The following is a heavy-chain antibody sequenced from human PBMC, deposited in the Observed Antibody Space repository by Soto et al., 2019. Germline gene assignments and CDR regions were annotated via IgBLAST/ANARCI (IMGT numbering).Heavy chain of an antibody. CDR3: AAAFRYSLSAWTGIVGATPPGYGMDV. V-gene: IGHV1-58*01. J-gene: IGHJ6*02. Sequence: ASVKVSCKASGFTFTSSAVQWVRQARGQRLEWIGWIVVGSGNTNYAQKYQERVTITRDMSTSTVYMELSSLSSEDTAVYFCAAAFRYSLSAWTGIVGATPPGYGMDVWGQGTTVTVSS. D-gene: IGHD1-26*01. CDR2: IVVGSGNT. CDR1: GFTFTSSA.